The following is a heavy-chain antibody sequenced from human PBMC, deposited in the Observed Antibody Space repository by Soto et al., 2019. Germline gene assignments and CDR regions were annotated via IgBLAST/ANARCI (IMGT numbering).Heavy chain of an antibody. V-gene: IGHV3-53*01. J-gene: IGHJ3*02. CDR1: GFTVSSNF. Sequence: GGSLRLSCAASGFTVSSNFMNWVRRAPGKGLEWVSIIYSGGSTYYADSVKGRFTISRDTSKNTLYLQMNSLRVEDTAVYYCARLKYSGSGSENAFDIWGQGTMVTVSS. CDR2: IYSGGST. CDR3: ARLKYSGSGSENAFDI. D-gene: IGHD3-10*01.